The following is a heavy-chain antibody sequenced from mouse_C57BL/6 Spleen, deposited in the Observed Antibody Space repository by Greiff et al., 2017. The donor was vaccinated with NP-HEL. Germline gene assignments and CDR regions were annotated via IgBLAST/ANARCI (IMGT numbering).Heavy chain of an antibody. D-gene: IGHD3-2*02. CDR2: ISSGGSYT. V-gene: IGHV5-6*01. Sequence: EVQLVESGGDLVKPGGSLKLSCAASGFTFSSYGMSWVRQTPDKRLEWVATISSGGSYTYYPDSVKGRFTISRDNAKNTLYLQMSSLKSEDTARYYCARHDSSGYFDYWGQGTTLTVSS. CDR3: ARHDSSGYFDY. CDR1: GFTFSSYG. J-gene: IGHJ2*01.